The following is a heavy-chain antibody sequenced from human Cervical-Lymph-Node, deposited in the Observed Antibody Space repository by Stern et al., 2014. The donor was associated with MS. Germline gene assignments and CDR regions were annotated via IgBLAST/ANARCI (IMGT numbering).Heavy chain of an antibody. CDR3: ARDTSSPERSDW. D-gene: IGHD1-1*01. Sequence: VQLVQSGGGVIQPGGSLRLSCTASGFTVSGDYMTWVRQAPGKGLEWVSLITNVGSTVYTDSVKGRFTISRDDSKNTVYLHMTSLRAEDTAMYYCARDTSSPERSDWWGQGTLVTVSS. CDR2: ITNVGST. V-gene: IGHV3-53*01. CDR1: GFTVSGDY. J-gene: IGHJ4*02.